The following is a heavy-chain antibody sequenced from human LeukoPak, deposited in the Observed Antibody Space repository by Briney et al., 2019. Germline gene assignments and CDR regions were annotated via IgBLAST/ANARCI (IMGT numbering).Heavy chain of an antibody. CDR2: IYYSGST. CDR1: GGSISSSSYY. Sequence: PSETLSLTCTVSGGSISSSSYYWGWIRQPPGKGLEWIGSIYYSGSTCYNPSLKSRVTISVDTSKNQFSLKLSSVTAADTAVYYCARIALMTYFDYWGQGTLVTVSS. J-gene: IGHJ4*02. D-gene: IGHD3-16*01. CDR3: ARIALMTYFDY. V-gene: IGHV4-39*07.